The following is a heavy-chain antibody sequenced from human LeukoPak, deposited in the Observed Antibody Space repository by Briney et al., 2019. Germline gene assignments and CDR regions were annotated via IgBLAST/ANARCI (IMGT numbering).Heavy chain of an antibody. CDR2: INHSGST. Sequence: SETLSLTCAVYGGSFSGYYWSWIRQPPGKGLEWIGEINHSGSTNYNPSLKSRVTISVDTSKNQFSLKLSSVTAADTAVYYCARVPYYYHYYMDVWGKGTTVTVSS. CDR1: GGSFSGYY. CDR3: ARVPYYYHYYMDV. V-gene: IGHV4-34*01. J-gene: IGHJ6*03.